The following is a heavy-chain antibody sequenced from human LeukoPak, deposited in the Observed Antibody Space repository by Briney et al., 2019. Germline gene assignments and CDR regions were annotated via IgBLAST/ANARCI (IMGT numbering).Heavy chain of an antibody. J-gene: IGHJ4*02. CDR2: IYYSGGT. D-gene: IGHD3-10*01. CDR3: ARGETFDY. Sequence: SETLSRTCTVSGGSISSSSYYWGWIRQPPGKGLEWIGNIYYSGGTYYNPSLKSRVTISVDTSKNQFSLKLSSVTAADTAVYYCARGETFDYWGQGTLVTVSS. V-gene: IGHV4-39*01. CDR1: GGSISSSSYY.